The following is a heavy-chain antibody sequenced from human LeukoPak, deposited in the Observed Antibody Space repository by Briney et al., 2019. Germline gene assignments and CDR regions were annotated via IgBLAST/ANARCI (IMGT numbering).Heavy chain of an antibody. V-gene: IGHV3-21*05. D-gene: IGHD3-22*01. CDR2: IRSGGDYI. Sequence: PGGSLRLSCAGSGDGFTRHTMNWVRRAPGKGLEWISYIRSGGDYIYYADSVKGRFTISRENARTSVYLQMNSLRVEDTAIYYCAREYDSRARFDSWGPGTLVTVSS. CDR3: AREYDSRARFDS. CDR1: GDGFTRHT. J-gene: IGHJ4*02.